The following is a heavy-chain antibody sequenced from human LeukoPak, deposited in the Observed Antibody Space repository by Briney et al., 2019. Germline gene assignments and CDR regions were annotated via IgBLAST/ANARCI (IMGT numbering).Heavy chain of an antibody. CDR1: GGSISSYY. CDR3: ARDRYCSSTSCWARGYYYYYMDV. D-gene: IGHD2-2*01. Sequence: TSETLSLTCTVSGGSISSYYWSWIRQPAGKGLEWIGRIYTSGSTNYNPSLKSRVTMSVDTSKNQFSLKLSSVTAADTAVYYCARDRYCSSTSCWARGYYYYYMDVWGKGTTVTVSS. J-gene: IGHJ6*03. CDR2: IYTSGST. V-gene: IGHV4-4*07.